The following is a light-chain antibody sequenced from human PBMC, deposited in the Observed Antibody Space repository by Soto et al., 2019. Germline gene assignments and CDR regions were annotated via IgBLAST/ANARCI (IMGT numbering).Light chain of an antibody. J-gene: IGLJ1*01. V-gene: IGLV1-40*01. Sequence: QSVLTQPPSVSGAPGQRVTISCTGRSSNIGAGYDVHWYQQLPGTAPKLLIYGNSNRPSGVPDRFSGSKSGTSASLAITGRQAEDEADYYCQSYDSSLSGYVFGTGTKLTVL. CDR3: QSYDSSLSGYV. CDR1: SSNIGAGYD. CDR2: GNS.